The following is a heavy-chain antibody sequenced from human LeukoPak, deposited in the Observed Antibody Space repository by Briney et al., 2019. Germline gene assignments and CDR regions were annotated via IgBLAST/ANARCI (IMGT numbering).Heavy chain of an antibody. Sequence: SETLSLTCTVSGDSLTTSDYYWGWIRQPRRERLEWNGSIYYTGNTYKHPSLRSRVTMSIATSKNQFSLKVTSVTAADTGGYYCARLRYTNLCYFYYMDVWGKGTTATVSS. J-gene: IGHJ6*03. V-gene: IGHV4-39*01. D-gene: IGHD1-14*01. CDR3: ARLRYTNLCYFYYMDV. CDR2: IYYTGNT. CDR1: GDSLTTSDYY.